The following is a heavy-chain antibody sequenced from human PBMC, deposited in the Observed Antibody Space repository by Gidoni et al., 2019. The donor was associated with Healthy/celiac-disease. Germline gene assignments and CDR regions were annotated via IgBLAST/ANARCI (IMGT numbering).Heavy chain of an antibody. CDR3: ARILQGAYYYDSSGYYRRGGMDV. CDR2: INHSGST. Sequence: QVQLQQWGAGLLKPSETLSLTCAVYGGSFSGYYWSWIRQPPGTGLEWIGEINHSGSTNYHPSLKSRVTISVDTSKNQFSLKLSSVTAADTAVYYCARILQGAYYYDSSGYYRRGGMDVWGQGTTVTVSS. D-gene: IGHD3-22*01. J-gene: IGHJ6*02. CDR1: GGSFSGYY. V-gene: IGHV4-34*01.